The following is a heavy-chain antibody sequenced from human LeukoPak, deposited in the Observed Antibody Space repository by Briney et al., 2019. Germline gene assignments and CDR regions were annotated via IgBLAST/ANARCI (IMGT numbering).Heavy chain of an antibody. D-gene: IGHD6-19*01. J-gene: IGHJ4*02. CDR2: MNPNSGNT. CDR1: GYTFTSYD. V-gene: IGHV1-8*01. CDR3: ARVPHWGSGWYKL. Sequence: ASVKISCRASGYTFTSYDINWVRQATGQGLEWMGWMNPNSGNTGYAQKFQGRVTMTRNTSISTAYMELSSLRSEDTAVYYCARVPHWGSGWYKLWGQGTLVTVSS.